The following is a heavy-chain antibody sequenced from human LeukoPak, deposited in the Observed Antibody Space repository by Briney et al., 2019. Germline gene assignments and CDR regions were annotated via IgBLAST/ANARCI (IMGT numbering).Heavy chain of an antibody. V-gene: IGHV4-39*07. Sequence: SETLSLTCTVSRGPISSFTYYWVWIRQPPGKGLECIGSVYYDGTTYYSPSLESRVTISIDTSKNQFSLKLSSVTAADTAMYYCARTHYGRFDPWGQGTLVTVSS. CDR1: RGPISSFTYY. D-gene: IGHD4-17*01. CDR3: ARTHYGRFDP. CDR2: VYYDGTT. J-gene: IGHJ5*02.